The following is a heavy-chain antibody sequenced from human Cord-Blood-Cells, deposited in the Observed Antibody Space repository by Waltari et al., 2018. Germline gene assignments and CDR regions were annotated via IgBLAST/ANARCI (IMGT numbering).Heavy chain of an antibody. J-gene: IGHJ4*02. D-gene: IGHD3-3*01. V-gene: IGHV1-2*02. CDR1: GYTFTGYY. CDR2: MNPNRGGT. Sequence: QVQLVQSGAEGKKPGASVKVSCKASGYTFTGYYMHWLRQAPGQGLEWMGWMNPNRGGTNYAQKCQGRVTMTRDTSSSTAYMELSRLRSDDTAVYYCARDPISVLRFLEWLFDYWGQGTLVTVSS. CDR3: ARDPISVLRFLEWLFDY.